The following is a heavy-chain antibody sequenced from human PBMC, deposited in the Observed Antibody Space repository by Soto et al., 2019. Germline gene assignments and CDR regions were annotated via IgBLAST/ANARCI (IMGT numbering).Heavy chain of an antibody. V-gene: IGHV3-30-3*01. CDR2: ISYDGSNK. CDR1: GFTFSSYD. D-gene: IGHD6-19*01. Sequence: SLRLSCASSGFTFSSYDVHWVRQAPGKGLEWVAVISYDGSNKYYADSVKGRFTISRDNSKNTLYLQMNSLRAEDTAVYYCARDIAVAGTRYYCMDVSGPVTRVTVSS. J-gene: IGHJ6*02. CDR3: ARDIAVAGTRYYCMDV.